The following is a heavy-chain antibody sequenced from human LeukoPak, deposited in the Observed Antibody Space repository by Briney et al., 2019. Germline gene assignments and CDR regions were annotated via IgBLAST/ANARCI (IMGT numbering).Heavy chain of an antibody. CDR3: ARKYSGYSSGWKWFDP. J-gene: IGHJ5*02. V-gene: IGHV3-23*01. CDR1: RFTFSSYA. Sequence: GGSLRLSCAASRFTFSSYAMSWVRQAPGKGLEWVSTISGSGGSTYYADSVRGRFSISRDNAKNSLYLLLISLRAEDTAVYYCARKYSGYSSGWKWFDPWGQGTPVTVSS. CDR2: ISGSGGST. D-gene: IGHD6-19*01.